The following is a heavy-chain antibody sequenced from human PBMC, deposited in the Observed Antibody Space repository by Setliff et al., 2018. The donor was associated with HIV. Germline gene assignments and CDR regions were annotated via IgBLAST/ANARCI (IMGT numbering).Heavy chain of an antibody. CDR2: IKQDGSEK. V-gene: IGHV3-7*01. CDR3: AAQGVL. CDR1: GFTFSSYW. J-gene: IGHJ4*02. Sequence: PGGSLRLSCTASGFTFSSYWMSWVRQAPGKGLEWVANIKQDGSEKHYADSVKGRFTISRDNAKNSVLLQMNSLRVEDTAVYFCAAQGVLWGQGTQVTVSS.